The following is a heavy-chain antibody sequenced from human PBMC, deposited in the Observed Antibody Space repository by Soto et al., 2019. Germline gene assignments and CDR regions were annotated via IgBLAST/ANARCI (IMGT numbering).Heavy chain of an antibody. D-gene: IGHD4-17*01. J-gene: IGHJ4*02. CDR2: IWNDGSKQ. V-gene: IGHV3-33*01. Sequence: GRPLRLSCVASGLSLSRYGMQWVRQEPGKGLEWVAVIWNDGSKQDSDDFVNGQFTISRDNSKNTLYREMDSLRDEDTSVYCCARDDDYEDNAIAHWGQGTLGTVSS. CDR1: GLSLSRYG. CDR3: ARDDDYEDNAIAH.